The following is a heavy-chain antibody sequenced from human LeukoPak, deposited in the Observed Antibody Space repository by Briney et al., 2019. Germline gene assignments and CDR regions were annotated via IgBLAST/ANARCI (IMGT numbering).Heavy chain of an antibody. Sequence: ASVKLSCKISGHTLTGFPLHWVRQTPGKGLEWRGGFDPEDSGPIYAQNFQGRLTMTEDTSTDTSYMELGSLRSEDTALYFCATGRGDYYYFMDVWGKGTTVIVSS. D-gene: IGHD3-10*01. CDR1: GHTLTGFP. V-gene: IGHV1-24*01. J-gene: IGHJ6*03. CDR3: ATGRGDYYYFMDV. CDR2: FDPEDSGP.